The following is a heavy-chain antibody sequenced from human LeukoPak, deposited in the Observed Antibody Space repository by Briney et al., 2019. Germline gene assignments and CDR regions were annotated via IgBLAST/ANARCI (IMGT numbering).Heavy chain of an antibody. Sequence: GGSLRLSCAVSGVTLSNYGMTWVRQAPGKGLEWVAGISGSGGSTNYADSVKGRFTISRDNPKNTLYLQMNSLRAEDTAMYFCAKRGVVIRVILVGFHKEAYYFDSWGQGALVTVSS. D-gene: IGHD3-22*01. CDR3: AKRGVVIRVILVGFHKEAYYFDS. CDR2: ISGSGGST. V-gene: IGHV3-23*01. J-gene: IGHJ4*02. CDR1: GVTLSNYG.